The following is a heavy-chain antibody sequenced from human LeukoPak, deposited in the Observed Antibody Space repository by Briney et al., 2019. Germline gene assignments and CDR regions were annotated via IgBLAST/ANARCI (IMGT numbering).Heavy chain of an antibody. J-gene: IGHJ4*02. CDR3: ARGRELGNPIAAAGTVGY. CDR1: AGSISSSSHH. D-gene: IGHD6-13*01. V-gene: IGHV4-39*01. Sequence: SETLSLTCTVSAGSISSSSHHWGWIRQSPGKGLEWIGSIYYGRTTYYNPSLNSRVTISVVTSKNQFSLQLSSVTAADMAVYYCARGRELGNPIAAAGTVGYWGQGTLVTVSS. CDR2: IYYGRTT.